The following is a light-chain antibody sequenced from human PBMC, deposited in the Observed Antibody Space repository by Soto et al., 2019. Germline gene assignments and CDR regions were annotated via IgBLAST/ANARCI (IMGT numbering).Light chain of an antibody. Sequence: EIVLTQSPATLSLSPGERATLSCRASQSVSSYLAWYQQKPGQAPRLLIYDASNRATGIPARFSGSASGTDFTHTISSLEPEDSAVYYCQQRSNWPPYTFGQGTKLEIK. J-gene: IGKJ2*01. CDR1: QSVSSY. CDR2: DAS. CDR3: QQRSNWPPYT. V-gene: IGKV3-11*01.